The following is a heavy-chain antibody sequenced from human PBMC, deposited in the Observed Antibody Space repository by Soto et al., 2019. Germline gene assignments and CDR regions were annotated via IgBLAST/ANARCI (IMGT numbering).Heavy chain of an antibody. CDR1: GYTFTTYC. CDR3: ARDLGVGTEDH. D-gene: IGHD3-16*01. Sequence: QVQLVQSGAEVKKPGASVKVSCKASGYTFTTYCFSWVRQAPGQGLEMMGWISAYNGNTKYAQKLRVRVHMTTDTSTSTALMALRSLRSDDTAVYYWARDLGVGTEDHLGQVAPVSFSS. CDR2: ISAYNGNT. V-gene: IGHV1-18*01. J-gene: IGHJ4*02.